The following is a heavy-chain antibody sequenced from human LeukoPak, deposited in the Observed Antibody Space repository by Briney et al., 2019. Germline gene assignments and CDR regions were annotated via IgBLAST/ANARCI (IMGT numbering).Heavy chain of an antibody. V-gene: IGHV3-48*03. CDR1: GFTFSSYD. CDR3: ARQTTTVTQFDY. D-gene: IGHD4-17*01. Sequence: GGSLRLSCAASGFTFSSYDVNWIRQAPGKGLEWVSHISRSGTIYYADSVKGRFIISRDNAKNSLYLQMNSLRAEDTAVYFCARQTTTVTQFDYWGQGTLVTVSS. J-gene: IGHJ4*02. CDR2: ISRSGTI.